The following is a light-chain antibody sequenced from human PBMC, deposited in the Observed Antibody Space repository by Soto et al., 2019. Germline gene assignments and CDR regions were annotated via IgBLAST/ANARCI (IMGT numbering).Light chain of an antibody. V-gene: IGKV2D-29*01. J-gene: IGKJ1*01. Sequence: DIVMTQTPVSLAVTRGQPASISCRSSQSLLYRDGETYLYWYLQKTGQPPQLLIYAVSRRFSGVPDRFRGSGSGTDFTLKISRVESEDAGIYYCMPTFKFPWTLAQGTNVDSK. CDR2: AVS. CDR3: MPTFKFPWT. CDR1: QSLLYRDGETY.